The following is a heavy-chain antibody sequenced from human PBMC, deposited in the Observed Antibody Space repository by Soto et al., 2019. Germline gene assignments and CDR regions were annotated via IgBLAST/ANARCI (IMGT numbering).Heavy chain of an antibody. CDR3: ARDLLDCSSTSCYGRFDP. CDR1: GGTFSSYA. J-gene: IGHJ5*02. V-gene: IGHV1-69*13. Sequence: ASVKVSCKASGGTFSSYAISWVRQAPGQGLEWMGGIIPIFGTANYAQKFQGRVTITADESTSTAYMELSSLRSEDTAVYYCARDLLDCSSTSCYGRFDPWGQGTLVTVSS. CDR2: IIPIFGTA. D-gene: IGHD2-2*01.